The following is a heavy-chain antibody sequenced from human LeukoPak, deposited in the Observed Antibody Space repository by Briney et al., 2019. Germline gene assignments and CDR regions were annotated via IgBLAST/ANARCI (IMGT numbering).Heavy chain of an antibody. CDR2: INHSGST. CDR1: GGSFSGYY. V-gene: IGHV4-34*01. Sequence: SETLSLTCAVYGGSFSGYYWSWIRQPPGKGLEWIGEINHSGSTNYNPSLKGRVTISVDTSKNQFSLKLSSVTAADTAVYYCARGAGYYYDSSGYYYLDYWGQGTLVTVSS. D-gene: IGHD3-22*01. CDR3: ARGAGYYYDSSGYYYLDY. J-gene: IGHJ4*02.